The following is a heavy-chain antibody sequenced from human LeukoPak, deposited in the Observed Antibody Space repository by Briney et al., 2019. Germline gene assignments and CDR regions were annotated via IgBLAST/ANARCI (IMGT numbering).Heavy chain of an antibody. CDR1: GFTFSTYW. Sequence: GGSLILSCAASGFTFSTYWMSWVRQAPGKGLEWVANTKEVGGEKYYVDSVKGRFTISRDNAKNSLYLQMNSLRAEDTAVYYCARDRGWAYYDSSGYDYYFDYWGQGTLVTVSS. D-gene: IGHD3-22*01. CDR2: TKEVGGEK. CDR3: ARDRGWAYYDSSGYDYYFDY. V-gene: IGHV3-7*01. J-gene: IGHJ4*02.